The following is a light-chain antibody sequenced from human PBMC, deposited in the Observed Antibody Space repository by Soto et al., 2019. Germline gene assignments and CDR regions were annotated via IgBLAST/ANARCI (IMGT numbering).Light chain of an antibody. CDR1: SNDVGGYKY. Sequence: QSALTQPASVSGAPGQSITISCTGTSNDVGGYKYVSWYQQRPGTAPKLIMFEVNNRPSGVSDRFSGSRSANTASLTISGLQVQDEADYYCSSYSSNNILSYVFGTGTKLTVL. J-gene: IGLJ1*01. V-gene: IGLV2-14*03. CDR2: EVN. CDR3: SSYSSNNILSYV.